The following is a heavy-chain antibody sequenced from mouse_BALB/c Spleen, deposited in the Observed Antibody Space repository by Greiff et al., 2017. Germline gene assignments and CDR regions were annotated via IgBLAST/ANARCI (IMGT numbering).Heavy chain of an antibody. J-gene: IGHJ4*01. V-gene: IGHV1-69*02. CDR1: GYTFTSYW. CDR2: IYPSDSYT. Sequence: VQLQQPGAELVRPGASVKLSCKASGYTFTSYWINWVKQRPGQGLEWIGNIYPSDSYTNYNQKFKDKATLTVDKSSSTAYMQLSSPTSEDSAVYYCTRGGYYLYYAMDYWGQGTSVTVSS. D-gene: IGHD2-3*01. CDR3: TRGGYYLYYAMDY.